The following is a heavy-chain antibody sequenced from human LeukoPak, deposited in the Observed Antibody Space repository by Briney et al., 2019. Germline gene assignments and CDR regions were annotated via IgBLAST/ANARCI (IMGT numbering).Heavy chain of an antibody. CDR3: ATDEAATGRLDY. Sequence: PGGSLRLSCAASGFNFRNYWMHWVRQAPGKGLVWVSRINSDGSSTSYADSVKRRFTISRDNAENTLYLQINSLRAEDTAVYYCATDEAATGRLDYWGQGTLVTDSS. D-gene: IGHD1-1*01. CDR2: INSDGSST. V-gene: IGHV3-74*01. J-gene: IGHJ4*02. CDR1: GFNFRNYW.